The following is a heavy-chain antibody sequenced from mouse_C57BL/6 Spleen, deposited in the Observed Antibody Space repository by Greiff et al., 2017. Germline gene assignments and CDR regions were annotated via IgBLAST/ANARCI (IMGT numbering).Heavy chain of an antibody. J-gene: IGHJ3*01. CDR1: GYSFTNYN. Sequence: VQLQQSGAELVKPGASVKVSCKASGYSFTNYNMHWVKQRHGTSLAWIGGINPTSGNTSYNQKFKGKATLTVDQSSSTAYMQLDSLTSEDSAVYYCARKDYYDSTMAYWGQGTLVTVSA. D-gene: IGHD1-1*01. CDR3: ARKDYYDSTMAY. CDR2: INPTSGNT. V-gene: IGHV1-39*01.